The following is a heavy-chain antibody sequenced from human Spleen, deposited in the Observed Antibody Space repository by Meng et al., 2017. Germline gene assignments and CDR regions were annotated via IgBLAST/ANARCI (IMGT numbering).Heavy chain of an antibody. CDR1: GYSFITYA. CDR3: ARTTVTGYFDY. J-gene: IGHJ4*02. CDR2: ISAANGNT. D-gene: IGHD2-21*02. Sequence: VPVVQFGSELKKPGASMKVSCKASGYSFITYAMHWVRQAPGQRLEWMGWISAANGNTKYSQKFQGRVTITRDTSANTAYMELSSLRSEDTAFYYCARTTVTGYFDYWGQGTLVTVSS. V-gene: IGHV1-3*01.